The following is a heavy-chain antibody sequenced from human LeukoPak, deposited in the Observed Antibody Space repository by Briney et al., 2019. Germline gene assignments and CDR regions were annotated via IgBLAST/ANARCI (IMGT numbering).Heavy chain of an antibody. Sequence: GRSLRLSCAASGFTFTRYWMSWVRQAPGKGLEWVSYISSSSRIIYYADSVKGRFTISRDNAKNSLYLQMNTLRAEDTAVYYCTTDWWELNSDRWGQGTLVTVSS. V-gene: IGHV3-48*01. CDR2: ISSSSRII. D-gene: IGHD1-26*01. J-gene: IGHJ4*02. CDR3: TTDWWELNSDR. CDR1: GFTFTRYW.